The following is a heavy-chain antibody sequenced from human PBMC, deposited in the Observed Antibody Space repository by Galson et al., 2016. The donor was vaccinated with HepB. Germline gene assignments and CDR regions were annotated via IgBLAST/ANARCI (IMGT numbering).Heavy chain of an antibody. D-gene: IGHD6-13*01. CDR2: LYTNDST. Sequence: QVHLQESGPGLVKPSETLSLTCTVSGGSVSSGNHCWSWIRQPPGKGLEWIGYLYTNDSTNTTPSLKSRVTISVDTSKNQFSLKVSSVTAADTAVYYCAREEERQLLRRFDPWGQGTLVTVSS. V-gene: IGHV4-61*01. J-gene: IGHJ5*02. CDR1: GGSVSSGNHC. CDR3: AREEERQLLRRFDP.